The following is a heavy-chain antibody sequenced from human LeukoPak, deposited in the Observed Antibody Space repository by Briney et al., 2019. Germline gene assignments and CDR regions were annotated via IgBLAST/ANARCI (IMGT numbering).Heavy chain of an antibody. D-gene: IGHD3-22*01. J-gene: IGHJ3*02. Sequence: SVKVSCKASGGTFSSYAISWVRQAPGQGLEWMGRIIPILGIANYAQKFQGRVTITADKSTSTAYMELSSLRSEDTAVYYCARSPDYYDSSGYYYVTDAFDIWGQGTMVTVSS. CDR3: ARSPDYYDSSGYYYVTDAFDI. V-gene: IGHV1-69*04. CDR1: GGTFSSYA. CDR2: IIPILGIA.